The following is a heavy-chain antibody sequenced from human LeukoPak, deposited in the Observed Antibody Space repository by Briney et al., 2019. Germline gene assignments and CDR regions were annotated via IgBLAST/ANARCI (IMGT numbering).Heavy chain of an antibody. CDR2: IYSGGTT. V-gene: IGHV3-66*01. CDR1: GFIVSSNY. J-gene: IGHJ4*02. D-gene: IGHD3-22*01. CDR3: ARTRTYSYDSSGHYYPTHFDY. Sequence: PGGSLRLSCAASGFIVSSNYMSWVRQAPGKGLEWVSVIYSGGTTYYADSVKGRFTISRDNRKNTLYLQMNSLRAEDTGVYYCARTRTYSYDSSGHYYPTHFDYWGQGTLVTVSS.